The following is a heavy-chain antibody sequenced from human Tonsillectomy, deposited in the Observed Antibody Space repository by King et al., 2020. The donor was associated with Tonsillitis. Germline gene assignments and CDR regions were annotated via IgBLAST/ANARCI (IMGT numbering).Heavy chain of an antibody. J-gene: IGHJ3*02. CDR2: IYYSGST. CDR3: ARRNGYGYIFNI. CDR1: GGSISSSPYW. Sequence: QLQESGPGPVKPSETLSLTCTVSGGSISSSPYWWGWIRQPPGKGLEWIGSIYYSGSTYSNPSLKSRVTISADTSKNQFYLRLTSVTAADTAVYYCARRNGYGYIFNIWGQGTMVIVSS. V-gene: IGHV4-39*01. D-gene: IGHD5-12*01.